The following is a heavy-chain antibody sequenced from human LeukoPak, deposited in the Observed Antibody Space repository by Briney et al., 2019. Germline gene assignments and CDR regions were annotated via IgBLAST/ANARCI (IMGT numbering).Heavy chain of an antibody. CDR1: GGSFSGYY. Sequence: SETLSLTCAVYGGSFSGYYWSWIRQPPGKGLEWIGEINHSGSTNYNPSLKSRVTISVDTSKNQFSLKLSSVTAADTAVYYCAREDSSGLQVDYWGQGTLVTVSS. J-gene: IGHJ4*02. CDR3: AREDSSGLQVDY. D-gene: IGHD3-22*01. CDR2: INHSGST. V-gene: IGHV4-34*09.